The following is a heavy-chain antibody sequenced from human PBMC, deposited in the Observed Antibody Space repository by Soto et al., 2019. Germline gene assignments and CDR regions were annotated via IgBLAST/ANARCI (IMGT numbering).Heavy chain of an antibody. CDR2: INDYGTTI. CDR1: GFTLGNYW. CDR3: ARGGLEPFDY. J-gene: IGHJ4*02. Sequence: EVQLVESGGGLVQSGGSLRLSCAASGFTLGNYWMHWVRQAPGKGLVWVSRINDYGTTINYAESVEGRSIISRDDAKSEVYLQMSNLRAEDSAVYYCARGGLEPFDYWGQGALVTVSP. V-gene: IGHV3-74*01. D-gene: IGHD1-1*01.